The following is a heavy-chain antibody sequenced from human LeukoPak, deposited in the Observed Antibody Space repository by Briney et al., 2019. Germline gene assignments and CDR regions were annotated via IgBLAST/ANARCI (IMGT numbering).Heavy chain of an antibody. CDR2: IYYSGST. CDR1: GGSISSSSYY. V-gene: IGHV4-39*01. CDR3: ASNLRGSYRLRDY. Sequence: PSETLSLTCTVSGGSISSSSYYWGWIRQPPGKGLEWIGSIYYSGSTYYNPSLKSRVTISVDTSKNQFSLKLSSVTAADTAVYYCASNLRGSYRLRDYWGQGTLVTVSS. J-gene: IGHJ4*02. D-gene: IGHD1-26*01.